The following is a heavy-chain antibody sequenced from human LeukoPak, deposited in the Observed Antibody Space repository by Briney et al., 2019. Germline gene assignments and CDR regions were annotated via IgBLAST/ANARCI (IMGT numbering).Heavy chain of an antibody. V-gene: IGHV4-39*01. D-gene: IGHD2-2*01. CDR2: IYYSGST. CDR1: GGSISSSSYY. CDR3: ARRGEMEDIVVVPAAVGGFDP. Sequence: SETLSLTCTVSGGSISSSSYYWGWLRQPPGKGLEWIGSIYYSGSTYYNPSLKSRVTISVDTSKNQFSLKLSSVTAADTAVYYCARRGEMEDIVVVPAAVGGFDPWGQGTLVTVSS. J-gene: IGHJ5*02.